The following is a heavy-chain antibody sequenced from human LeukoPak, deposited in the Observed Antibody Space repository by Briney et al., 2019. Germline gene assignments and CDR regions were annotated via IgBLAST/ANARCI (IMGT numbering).Heavy chain of an antibody. CDR3: ARGSGFYTGNRGIDY. CDR2: INHSGST. Sequence: SETLSLTCAVYGGSFSGYYWSWIRQPPGKGLEWIGEINHSGSTNYNPSLKSRVTISVDTYKNQFSLKLSSVTAADTAVYYCARGSGFYTGNRGIDYWGQGTLVTVSS. D-gene: IGHD3-10*01. V-gene: IGHV4-34*01. J-gene: IGHJ4*02. CDR1: GGSFSGYY.